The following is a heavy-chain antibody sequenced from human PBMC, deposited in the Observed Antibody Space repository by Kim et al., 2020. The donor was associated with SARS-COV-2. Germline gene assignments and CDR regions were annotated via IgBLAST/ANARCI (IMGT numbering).Heavy chain of an antibody. CDR1: GYIFTGYY. Sequence: ASVKVSCKASGYIFTGYYMHWVRQAPGQGLEWMGRINPNSGGTNYAQKFQGRVTMTRDTSISTAYMELSRLRSDDTAVYYCARVPDFGVVINLYYYYGMDVWGQGTTVTVSS. V-gene: IGHV1-2*06. J-gene: IGHJ6*02. CDR2: INPNSGGT. CDR3: ARVPDFGVVINLYYYYGMDV. D-gene: IGHD3-3*01.